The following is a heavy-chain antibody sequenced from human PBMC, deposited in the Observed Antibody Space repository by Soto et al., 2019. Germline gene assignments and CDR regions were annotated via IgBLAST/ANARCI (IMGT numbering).Heavy chain of an antibody. V-gene: IGHV3-66*01. CDR3: ASAQTYYYGSGSYYYYYMDV. CDR2: IYSGGST. Sequence: GGSLRLSCAASGFTVSSNYMSWVRQAPGKGLEWVSVIYSGGSTYYADSVKGRFTISRDNSKNTLYLQMNSLRAEDTAVYYCASAQTYYYGSGSYYYYYMDVWGKGTTVTVSS. J-gene: IGHJ6*03. CDR1: GFTVSSNY. D-gene: IGHD3-10*01.